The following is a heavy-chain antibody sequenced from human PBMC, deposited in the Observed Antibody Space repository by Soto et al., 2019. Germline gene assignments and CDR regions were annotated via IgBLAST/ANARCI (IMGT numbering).Heavy chain of an antibody. CDR1: GGSISSYY. Sequence: SETLSLTCTVSGGSISSYYWSWIRQPPGKGLEWIGYIYYSGSTNYNPSLKSRVTISVDTSKNQFSLKLSSVTAADTAVYYCAGTSRLLDLTVDYWGQGTLVTVSS. J-gene: IGHJ4*02. CDR3: AGTSRLLDLTVDY. CDR2: IYYSGST. D-gene: IGHD3-22*01. V-gene: IGHV4-59*01.